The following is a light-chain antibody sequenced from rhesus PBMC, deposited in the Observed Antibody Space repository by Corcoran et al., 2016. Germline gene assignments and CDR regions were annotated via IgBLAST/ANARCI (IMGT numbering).Light chain of an antibody. V-gene: IGKV1-25*01. CDR3: QHYYSSPFT. CDR1: QGISND. CDR2: EAS. Sequence: DIQMTQSPSSLSASVGDRVTITCRASQGISNDLAWYQQKPGETPKLLIYEASNLQSGIPSRFSGRGSGTDFTLTISSLQPEDFASYSCQHYYSSPFTFGPGTKLDIK. J-gene: IGKJ3*01.